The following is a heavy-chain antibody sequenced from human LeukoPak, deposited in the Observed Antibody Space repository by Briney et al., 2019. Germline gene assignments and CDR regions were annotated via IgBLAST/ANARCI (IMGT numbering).Heavy chain of an antibody. CDR3: ARENYYDSSGYYYENVGLFDY. V-gene: IGHV3-74*01. CDR1: GFTFSSYW. CDR2: INSDGSST. Sequence: PGGSLRLSCAASGFTFSSYWMHWVRQAPGKGLVWVSRINSDGSSTSYADSVKGRFTISRDNAKNTLYLQVNSLRAEDTAVYYCARENYYDSSGYYYENVGLFDYWGQGTLVTVSS. J-gene: IGHJ4*02. D-gene: IGHD3-22*01.